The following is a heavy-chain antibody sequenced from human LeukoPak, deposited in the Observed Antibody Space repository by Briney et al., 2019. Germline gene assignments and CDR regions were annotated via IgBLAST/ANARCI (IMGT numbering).Heavy chain of an antibody. Sequence: GGSLRLSCAASGFTFSSYAMHWVRQAPGKGLEWVAVISYDGSNKYYADSVKGRFAISRDNSKNTLYLQMNSLRAEDTAVYYCARDRGSSGWYLLGYWGQGTLVTVSS. CDR2: ISYDGSNK. D-gene: IGHD6-19*01. J-gene: IGHJ4*02. V-gene: IGHV3-30*09. CDR1: GFTFSSYA. CDR3: ARDRGSSGWYLLGY.